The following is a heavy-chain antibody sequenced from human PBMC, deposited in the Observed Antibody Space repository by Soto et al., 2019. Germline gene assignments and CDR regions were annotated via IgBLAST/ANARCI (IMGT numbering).Heavy chain of an antibody. CDR3: ARSIDGSGSYYTYGMDV. V-gene: IGHV1-46*01. D-gene: IGHD3-10*01. CDR1: GYTFTSYY. J-gene: IGHJ6*02. Sequence: ASVKVSCKASGYTFTSYYMHWVRQAPGQGLEWMGIINPSGGSTSYAQKFQGRVTMTRDTSTSTVYMELSSLRSEDTAVYYCARSIDGSGSYYTYGMDVWGQGTKVTVSS. CDR2: INPSGGST.